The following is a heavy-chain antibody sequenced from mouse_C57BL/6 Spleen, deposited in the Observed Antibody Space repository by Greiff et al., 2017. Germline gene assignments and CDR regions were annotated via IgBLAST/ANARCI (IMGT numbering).Heavy chain of an antibody. CDR1: GYAFSSSW. Sequence: QVQLQQSGPELVKPGASVKISCKASGYAFSSSWMNWVKQRPGKGLEWIGRIYPGDGDTNYNGKFKGKATLTADKSSSTAYMQLSSLTSEDSAFYFCARKGYDGYFDYWGQGTTLTVSS. V-gene: IGHV1-82*01. D-gene: IGHD2-3*01. CDR3: ARKGYDGYFDY. J-gene: IGHJ2*01. CDR2: IYPGDGDT.